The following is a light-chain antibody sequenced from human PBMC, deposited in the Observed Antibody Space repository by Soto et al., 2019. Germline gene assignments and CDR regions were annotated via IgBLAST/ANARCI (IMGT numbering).Light chain of an antibody. CDR2: GAS. Sequence: EIMMTQSPGTLSVSPGEGATLSCTASQSVNLNLAWYQQKPGQPPRLLLYGASTRATGIPVRFRGSGSGTECTPTISSLQYEDSSGYYCHQYNSWPRGTFGPGTKVEIK. J-gene: IGKJ3*01. CDR1: QSVNLN. V-gene: IGKV3-15*01. CDR3: HQYNSWPRGT.